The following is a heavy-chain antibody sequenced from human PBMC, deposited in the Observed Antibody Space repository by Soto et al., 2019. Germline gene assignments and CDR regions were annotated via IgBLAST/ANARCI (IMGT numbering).Heavy chain of an antibody. CDR3: AREVVADHNASHI. V-gene: IGHV4-59*01. CDR2: IYYSGST. Sequence: PSETLSLTCTVSGGSISSYYWSWIRQPPGKGLEWIGYIYYSGSTNYNPSLKSRVTISVDTSKNQFSLKLSSLTAADTAVYYCAREVVADHNASHIWGKGTMVTVSS. J-gene: IGHJ3*02. D-gene: IGHD2-15*01. CDR1: GGSISSYY.